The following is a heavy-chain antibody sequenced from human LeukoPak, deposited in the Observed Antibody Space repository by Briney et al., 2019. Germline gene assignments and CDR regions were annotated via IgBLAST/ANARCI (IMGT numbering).Heavy chain of an antibody. J-gene: IGHJ6*02. CDR1: GGSTSSYY. CDR2: IYTNGIT. V-gene: IGHV4-4*07. CDR3: AREKKGFLDAMDV. D-gene: IGHD3-3*01. Sequence: ASETLSLTCTVSGGSTSSYYWSWIRQPAGKGLEWVGRIYTNGITNYNPSLKSRVTMSVDTSKNQVSLKVSSVTAADTAVYYCAREKKGFLDAMDVWGQGTTVTVSS.